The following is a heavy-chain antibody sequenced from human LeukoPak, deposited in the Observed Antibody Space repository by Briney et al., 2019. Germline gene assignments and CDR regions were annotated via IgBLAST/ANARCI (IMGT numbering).Heavy chain of an antibody. CDR3: ARDAYSGYVEPDY. V-gene: IGHV3-21*01. D-gene: IGHD5-12*01. CDR2: ISSSSSYI. Sequence: GGSLRLSCAASGFTFSSYSMNWVRQAPGKGREWVSSISSSSSYIYYADSVKGRFTISRDNAKNSLYLQMNSLRAEDTAVYYCARDAYSGYVEPDYWGQGTLVTVSS. J-gene: IGHJ4*02. CDR1: GFTFSSYS.